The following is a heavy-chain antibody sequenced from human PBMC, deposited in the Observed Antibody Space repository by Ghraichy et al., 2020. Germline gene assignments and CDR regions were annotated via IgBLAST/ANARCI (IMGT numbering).Heavy chain of an antibody. Sequence: GGSLRLSCVASGFTFSSYSMSWVRQAPGKGLEWVSSISSSSTYIYFADSVKGRFTISRDDAKTSLYLQMNSLRAEDTTIYYRARGGLGIDNLFDYWGQGTLVTVSS. CDR1: GFTFSSYS. J-gene: IGHJ4*02. CDR2: ISSSSTYI. CDR3: ARGGLGIDNLFDY. V-gene: IGHV3-21*06. D-gene: IGHD7-27*01.